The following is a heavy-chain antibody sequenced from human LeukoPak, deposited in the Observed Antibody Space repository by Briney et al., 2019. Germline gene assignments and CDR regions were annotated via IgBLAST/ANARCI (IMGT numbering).Heavy chain of an antibody. CDR3: ATIGDRRTGELYRIDY. D-gene: IGHD7-27*01. CDR1: GFTFSNYA. V-gene: IGHV3-30*14. Sequence: PGGCLRLSCAASGFTFSNYAMHWVRPAPGKGLEWVAVISFDGSKSYYADSVKGRFTISRDNSKNTMYLQMNSLGDEDTALYYCATIGDRRTGELYRIDYWGQGTLVTVSS. CDR2: ISFDGSKS. J-gene: IGHJ4*02.